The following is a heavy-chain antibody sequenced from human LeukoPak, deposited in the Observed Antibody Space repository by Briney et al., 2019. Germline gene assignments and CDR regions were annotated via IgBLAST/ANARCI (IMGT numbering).Heavy chain of an antibody. D-gene: IGHD3-9*01. Sequence: GGSLRLSCSASGFSFSAYAVHWVRQAPGRGLEYVSAIGPSGTSTYFADSVKGRFTISRDNSKNTVYLQMSSLRTEDTAVYFCTGSTTGYYSYWGQGTLVTVSS. J-gene: IGHJ4*02. CDR2: IGPSGTST. CDR1: GFSFSAYA. CDR3: TGSTTGYYSY. V-gene: IGHV3-64D*06.